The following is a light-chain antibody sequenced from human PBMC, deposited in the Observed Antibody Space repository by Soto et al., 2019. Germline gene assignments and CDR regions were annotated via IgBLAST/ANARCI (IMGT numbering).Light chain of an antibody. V-gene: IGKV1-12*01. CDR2: AAS. CDR1: QGISNW. J-gene: IGKJ2*01. Sequence: DTQMTHSPSSVSASVGDTVTIPSRASQGISNWLAWSQQRPGKAPKLLIYAASSLQRGVPSRFSGSGSGTDCTLTIRNLQPEEVATYSCHQSYIPLPAFGQGTKVDIK. CDR3: HQSYIPLPA.